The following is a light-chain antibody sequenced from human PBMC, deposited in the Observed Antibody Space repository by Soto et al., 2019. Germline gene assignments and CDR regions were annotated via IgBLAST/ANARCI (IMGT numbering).Light chain of an antibody. CDR3: CSYAGSNTYVV. V-gene: IGLV2-23*01. Sequence: SALTQPASVSGSPGQSTTISCTGTSSDVGSYNFVSWYQQHAGKAPKLMIYEGSKRRSGVSNRFSGSKSGNTASLTISGLQAEDEADYYCCSYAGSNTYVVFVAGAQLTVL. CDR2: EGS. CDR1: SSDVGSYNF. J-gene: IGLJ2*01.